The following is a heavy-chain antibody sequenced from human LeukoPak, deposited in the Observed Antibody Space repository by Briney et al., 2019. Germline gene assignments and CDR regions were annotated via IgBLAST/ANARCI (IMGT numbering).Heavy chain of an antibody. CDR1: GFTFSSYA. CDR2: VNQDGSET. J-gene: IGHJ6*02. V-gene: IGHV3-7*03. Sequence: GGSLRLSCVASGFTFSSYAMTWVRQVPGRGPEWVANVNQDGSETYYLDSVKGRFTISKDNAKNSLYLQMNSLRAEDTALYHCARNNGMDVWGQGTTVIVSS. CDR3: ARNNGMDV.